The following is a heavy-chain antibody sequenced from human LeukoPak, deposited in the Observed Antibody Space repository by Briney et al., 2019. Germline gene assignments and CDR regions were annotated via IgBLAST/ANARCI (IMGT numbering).Heavy chain of an antibody. V-gene: IGHV3-30*03. CDR3: ARILGPYYYDSSGYRDNFDY. D-gene: IGHD3-22*01. CDR2: ISYDGSNK. J-gene: IGHJ4*02. CDR1: GFTFSSYG. Sequence: GGSLRLSCAASGFTFSSYGMHWVRQAPGKGLEWVAVISYDGSNKYYADSVKGRFTISRDNSKNTLYLQMNSLRAEDTAVYYCARILGPYYYDSSGYRDNFDYWGQGTLVTVSS.